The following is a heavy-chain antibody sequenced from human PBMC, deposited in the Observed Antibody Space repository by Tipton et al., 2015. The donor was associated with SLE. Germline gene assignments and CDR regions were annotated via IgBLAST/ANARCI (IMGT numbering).Heavy chain of an antibody. CDR2: IKQDGSEK. CDR1: GFTFSSSW. Sequence: SLRLSCAASGFTFSSSWMSWVRQAPGKGLEWVANIKQDGSEKYYVDSVKGRFTISRDNAKNSLYRQMNSLRAEDTAVYYCARVPPADAFDIWGQGTMVTVSS. J-gene: IGHJ3*02. V-gene: IGHV3-7*01. CDR3: ARVPPADAFDI. D-gene: IGHD2-2*01.